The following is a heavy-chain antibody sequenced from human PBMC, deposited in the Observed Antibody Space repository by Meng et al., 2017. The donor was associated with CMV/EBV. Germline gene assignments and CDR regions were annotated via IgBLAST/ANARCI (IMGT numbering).Heavy chain of an antibody. CDR1: GGTFVSCA. Sequence: CRACGGTFVSCAISWERQEPGEGLEEVGGVIPKIGTTNYEQKFQGRVTITTDKSTSTAYMELSSLRSEDTAVYYCARDDRTESLDYWGQGTLVTVSS. J-gene: IGHJ4*02. CDR2: VIPKIGTT. D-gene: IGHD1-14*01. V-gene: IGHV1-69*05. CDR3: ARDDRTESLDY.